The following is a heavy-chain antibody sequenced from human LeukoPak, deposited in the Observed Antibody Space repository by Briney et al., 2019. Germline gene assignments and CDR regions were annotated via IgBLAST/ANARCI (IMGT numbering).Heavy chain of an antibody. CDR1: GYSISSGYY. CDR3: ARAESGYAFDI. Sequence: SETLSLTCAVSGYSISSGYYWGWIRQPPGKGLEWIGSIYHSGSTYYNPSLKSRVTISVDTSKNQFSLKLSSVTAADTAVYYCARAESGYAFDIWGQGTMVTVSS. J-gene: IGHJ3*02. D-gene: IGHD3-22*01. V-gene: IGHV4-38-2*01. CDR2: IYHSGST.